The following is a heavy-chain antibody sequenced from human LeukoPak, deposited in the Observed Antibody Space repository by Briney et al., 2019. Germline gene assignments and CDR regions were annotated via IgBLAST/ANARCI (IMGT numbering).Heavy chain of an antibody. J-gene: IGHJ4*02. CDR3: ARLDDSSGYADY. V-gene: IGHV1-69*13. CDR2: IIPIFGTA. Sequence: ASVKVSCKASGGTFSSYAISWVRQAPGQGLEWMGGIIPIFGTANYAQKFQGRVTITADESTSTAYMELSSLRSEDTAVYYCARLDDSSGYADYWGQGTLVTVSS. CDR1: GGTFSSYA. D-gene: IGHD3-22*01.